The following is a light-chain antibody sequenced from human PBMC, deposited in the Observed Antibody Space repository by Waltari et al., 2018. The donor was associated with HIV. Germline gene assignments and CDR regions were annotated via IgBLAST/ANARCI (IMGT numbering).Light chain of an antibody. J-gene: IGLJ3*02. CDR1: SSTIGHKY. CDR3: GTWDSSLSAGV. CDR2: DSD. V-gene: IGLV1-51*01. Sequence: QSVLTQPPSVSAAPGQQVTISCSGSSSTIGHKYVSWYQQLPGTAPKLLIYDSDKRPSGIPDRFSGSKAGTSATLGITGLQTGDEADYYCGTWDSSLSAGVFGAGTKLTVL.